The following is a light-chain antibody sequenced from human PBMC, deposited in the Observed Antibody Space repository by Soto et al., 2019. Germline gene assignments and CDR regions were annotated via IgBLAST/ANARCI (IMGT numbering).Light chain of an antibody. CDR3: QQFYTWPVT. CDR1: QSVSSD. V-gene: IGKV3-15*01. J-gene: IGKJ4*01. Sequence: EIVMTQSPATLSVSPGERATLSCRASQSVSSDLAWYHQKPGRAPRLLIYGASTRATGIPARFSGSGSGTEFTLTINSLQSEDFAVYYCQQFYTWPVTFGGGTKVDI. CDR2: GAS.